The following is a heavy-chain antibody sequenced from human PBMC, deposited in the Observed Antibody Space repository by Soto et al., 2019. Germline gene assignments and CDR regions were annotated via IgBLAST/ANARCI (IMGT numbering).Heavy chain of an antibody. J-gene: IGHJ5*02. D-gene: IGHD6-25*01. CDR3: ARHARSSGWFDP. V-gene: IGHV4-30-4*01. CDR2: IYDGGST. CDR1: GGSISSAAYC. Sequence: SETLSLTCTVSGGSISSAAYCWSWIRQPPDKGLEWIGYIYDGGSTYYSPSLRGRVTISVDTSKNQFSLKLSSVTAADTAVYYCARHARSSGWFDPWGQGTLVTVSS.